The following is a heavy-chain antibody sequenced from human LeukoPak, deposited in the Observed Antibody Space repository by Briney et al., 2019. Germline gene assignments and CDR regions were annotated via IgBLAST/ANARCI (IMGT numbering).Heavy chain of an antibody. V-gene: IGHV3-30*18. CDR3: AKEGSY. J-gene: IGHJ4*02. CDR2: ISYDGSK. Sequence: GGSLRLSCAASGFTFRSYWMSWVRQAPGKGLEGVAVISYDGSKYYADSVKGRFTISRDNSKSTMYLQMNSLRAEDTAVYYCAKEGSYWGQGTLVTVSS. D-gene: IGHD3-10*01. CDR1: GFTFRSYW.